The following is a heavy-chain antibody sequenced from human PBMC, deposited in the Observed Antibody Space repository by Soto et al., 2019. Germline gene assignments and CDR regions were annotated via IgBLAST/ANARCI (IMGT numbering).Heavy chain of an antibody. CDR2: THNSGNT. V-gene: IGHV4-59*08. CDR1: GGSVSSDY. Sequence: SETLSLTCTVSGGSVSSDYWSWIRQPPGKGLEWIGYTHNSGNTDYNPSLKSRITISLDASRNEFSLSLRSVTAADTAVYYCAKGGWYEDHWGQGTLVTVS. CDR3: AKGGWYEDH. J-gene: IGHJ4*02. D-gene: IGHD6-19*01.